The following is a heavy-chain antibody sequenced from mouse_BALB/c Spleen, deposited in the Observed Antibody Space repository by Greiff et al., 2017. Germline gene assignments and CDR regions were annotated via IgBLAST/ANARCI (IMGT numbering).Heavy chain of an antibody. CDR1: GFTFSSYA. Sequence: EVHLVESGGGLVKPGGSLKLSCAASGFTFSSYAMSWVRQSPEKRLEWVAEISSGGSYTYYPDTVTGRFTISRDNAKNTLYLEMSSLRSEDTAMYYCARDRDYGSSHWYFDVWGAGTTVTVSS. CDR2: ISSGGSYT. CDR3: ARDRDYGSSHWYFDV. D-gene: IGHD1-1*01. V-gene: IGHV5-9-4*01. J-gene: IGHJ1*01.